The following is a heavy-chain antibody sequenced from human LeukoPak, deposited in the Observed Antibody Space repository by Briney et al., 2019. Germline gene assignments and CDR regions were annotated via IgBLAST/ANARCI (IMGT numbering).Heavy chain of an antibody. CDR2: IRSTGNPI. J-gene: IGHJ4*02. CDR3: ARDISGELRGVAFDY. Sequence: QPGGSLRLSCAASGFTFSSYEMNWVRQAPGKGLEWVSYIRSTGNPIYYADSVKGRFTISRDNAKNSLYLQMNSLRAEDTAVYYCARDISGELRGVAFDYWGQGTLVTVSS. CDR1: GFTFSSYE. V-gene: IGHV3-48*03. D-gene: IGHD1-26*01.